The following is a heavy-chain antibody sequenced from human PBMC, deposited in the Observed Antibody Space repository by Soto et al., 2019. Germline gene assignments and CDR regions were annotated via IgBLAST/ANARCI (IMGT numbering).Heavy chain of an antibody. CDR2: IKQDGSEK. V-gene: IGHV3-7*01. D-gene: IGHD2-2*01. CDR3: ARGAGVVVPVYYYYYMDV. CDR1: GFTFSSYW. J-gene: IGHJ6*03. Sequence: GGSLRLSCAASGFTFSSYWMSWVRQAPGKGLEWVANIKQDGSEKYYVDSVKGRFTISRDNAKNSLYLQMNSLRAEDTAVYYCARGAGVVVPVYYYYYMDVWGKGTTVTVSS.